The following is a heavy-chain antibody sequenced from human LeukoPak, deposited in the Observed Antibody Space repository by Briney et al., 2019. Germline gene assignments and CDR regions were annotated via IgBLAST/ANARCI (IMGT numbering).Heavy chain of an antibody. CDR1: GGSIINYY. D-gene: IGHD5-18*01. CDR2: VYYTGST. J-gene: IGHJ4*02. Sequence: SGTLSLTCSVSGGSIINYYWSWVRQPPGMGLEWIGYVYYTGSTSYNPSLKSRVTISVDTSKNHFSLTLSSVTAADTAVYYCARGQKYIYGYTVTELGSRYFDYWGQGTLVTVSS. V-gene: IGHV4-59*01. CDR3: ARGQKYIYGYTVTELGSRYFDY.